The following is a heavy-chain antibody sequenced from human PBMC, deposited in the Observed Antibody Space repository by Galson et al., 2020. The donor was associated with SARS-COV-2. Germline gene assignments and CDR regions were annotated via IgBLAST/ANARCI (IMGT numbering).Heavy chain of an antibody. CDR3: ARDYDGDFWSDSYYYYGMDV. V-gene: IGHV1-18*04. D-gene: IGHD3-3*01. CDR1: GYTFTSYG. CDR2: ISAYNGNT. J-gene: IGHJ6*02. Sequence: ASVKVSCKASGYTFTSYGISWVRQAPGQGLEWMGWISAYNGNTNYAQKLQGRVTMTTDTSTSTAYMELRSLRSDDTAVYYCARDYDGDFWSDSYYYYGMDVWGQGTTVTVSS.